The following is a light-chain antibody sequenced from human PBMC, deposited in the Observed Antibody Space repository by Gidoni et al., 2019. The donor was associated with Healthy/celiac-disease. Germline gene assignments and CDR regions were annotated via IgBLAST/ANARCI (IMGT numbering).Light chain of an antibody. V-gene: IGKV1-39*01. CDR2: AAS. Sequence: DIQMPQYPSSLSASVGDRVTITCRASQSISSYLNWYQQKPGKAPKLLIYAASSLQSGVPSRFSGSGSGTDFTLTISSLQPEDFATYYCQQRYSTPLTFGGGPKVEIK. CDR3: QQRYSTPLT. CDR1: QSISSY. J-gene: IGKJ4*01.